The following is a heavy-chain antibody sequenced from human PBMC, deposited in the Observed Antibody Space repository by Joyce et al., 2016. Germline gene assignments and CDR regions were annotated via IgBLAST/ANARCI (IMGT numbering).Heavy chain of an antibody. CDR1: GLSFDLHSF. V-gene: IGHV4-38-2*01. Sequence: QVQLQESGPGLVKPSETLSLTCGVSGLSFDLHSFWRWVRQPPGKWLEWIWNVDLHVITHYSPALKSRVTISMDTSKNQFSLTLNSLTAADTAVYFCARRPYHVHTPLGSDWYFDLWGRGTLVTVSP. J-gene: IGHJ2*01. CDR2: VDLHVIT. CDR3: ARRPYHVHTPLGSDWYFDL. D-gene: IGHD5-18*01.